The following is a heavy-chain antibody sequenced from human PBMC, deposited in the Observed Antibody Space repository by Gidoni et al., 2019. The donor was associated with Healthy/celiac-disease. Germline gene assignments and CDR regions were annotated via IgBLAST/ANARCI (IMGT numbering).Heavy chain of an antibody. Sequence: QVQLVQSGAEVKKPGSSVKVACKAAGGTVSSDAISWVRQAPGQGLEWMGRIIPILGIANYAQKFQGRVTITADKSTSTAYMELSSLRSEDTAVYYCASGYYDSSGYYYFAFDIWGQGTMVTVSS. D-gene: IGHD3-22*01. CDR2: IIPILGIA. CDR1: GGTVSSDA. CDR3: ASGYYDSSGYYYFAFDI. V-gene: IGHV1-69*04. J-gene: IGHJ3*02.